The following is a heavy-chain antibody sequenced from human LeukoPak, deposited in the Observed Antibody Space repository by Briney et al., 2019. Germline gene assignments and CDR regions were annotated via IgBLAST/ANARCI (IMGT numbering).Heavy chain of an antibody. CDR2: IIPILGMA. Sequence: SVKVSCKASGGTFSSYTISWVRQAPGQGLEWMGRIIPILGMANYAQKFQGRVTITADKSTSTAYMELSRLRSDDTAVYYCERGGSSYRFGEYPYYFDYWGQGTLVTVSS. CDR3: ERGGSSYRFGEYPYYFDY. V-gene: IGHV1-69*02. J-gene: IGHJ4*02. D-gene: IGHD3-10*01. CDR1: GGTFSSYT.